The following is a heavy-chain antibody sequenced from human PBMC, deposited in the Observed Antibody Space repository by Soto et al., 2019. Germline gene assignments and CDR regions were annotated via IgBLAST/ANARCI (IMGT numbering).Heavy chain of an antibody. CDR2: IYRDGSR. V-gene: IGHV3-66*01. J-gene: IGHJ6*02. D-gene: IGHD3-10*01. CDR3: ARDRAYYYGSATYYKVGMDV. Sequence: PGGSLRLSCAASGFTVSSNYMSWVRQAPGKGLEWVSVIYRDGSRYYADSVKGRFTISRDNSKNTLYLQMNNLKAEGTAIYYCARDRAYYYGSATYYKVGMDVWGEGTTVTVSS. CDR1: GFTVSSNY.